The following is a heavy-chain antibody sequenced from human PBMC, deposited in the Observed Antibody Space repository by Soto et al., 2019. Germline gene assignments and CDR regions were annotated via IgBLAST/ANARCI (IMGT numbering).Heavy chain of an antibody. Sequence: GGSLRLSCAASGFTFSSYWMSWVRQAPGKGLEWVANIKQDGSEKYYVDSVKGRFTISRDNAKNSLYLQMNSLRAEDTAVYYCARGRSSTVTYYYYYYGMDVWGQGTTVTVSS. CDR1: GFTFSSYW. V-gene: IGHV3-7*01. J-gene: IGHJ6*02. CDR3: ARGRSSTVTYYYYYYGMDV. D-gene: IGHD4-4*01. CDR2: IKQDGSEK.